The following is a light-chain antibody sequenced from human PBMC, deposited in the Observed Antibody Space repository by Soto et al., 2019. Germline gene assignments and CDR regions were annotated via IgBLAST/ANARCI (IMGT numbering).Light chain of an antibody. J-gene: IGLJ2*01. CDR3: GTWDSSLSAVV. V-gene: IGLV1-51*01. CDR2: DNN. Sequence: QAVVTQPPSVSAAPGQKVTISCSGSSSNIGNNYVSWYQQLPGTAPKLLIYDNNKRPSGIPDRFSGSKSGTSATLGITGLQTGDEVDYYCGTWDSSLSAVVFGGGTQLTVL. CDR1: SSNIGNNY.